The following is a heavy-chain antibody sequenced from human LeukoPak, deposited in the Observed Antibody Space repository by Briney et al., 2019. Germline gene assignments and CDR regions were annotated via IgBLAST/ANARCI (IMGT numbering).Heavy chain of an antibody. CDR3: AKDGSSWPFFDS. J-gene: IGHJ4*02. V-gene: IGHV4-4*07. D-gene: IGHD6-13*01. CDR1: GGSILGYY. Sequence: PSETLSLTCTVSGGSILGYYWSWIRQPAGKGLDWIGRTHGTGGTDYNPSLKSRVTMSVDTSKNQFSLKLTSVTAADTAVYYCAKDGSSWPFFDSWGQGTLVTVSS. CDR2: THGTGGT.